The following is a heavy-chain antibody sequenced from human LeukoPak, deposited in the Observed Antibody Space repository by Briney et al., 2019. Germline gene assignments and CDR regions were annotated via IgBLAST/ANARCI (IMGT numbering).Heavy chain of an antibody. CDR1: GGSISSSSYY. D-gene: IGHD6-13*01. J-gene: IGHJ5*02. CDR3: ARWPLITRNRAAAGTVNWFDP. CDR2: IYYSGST. V-gene: IGHV4-39*01. Sequence: SETLSLTCTVSGGSISSSSYYWGWIRQPPGKGLEWIGSIYYSGSTYYNPSLKGRVTISVDTSKNQFSLKLSSVTAADTAVYYCARWPLITRNRAAAGTVNWFDPWGQGTLVTVSS.